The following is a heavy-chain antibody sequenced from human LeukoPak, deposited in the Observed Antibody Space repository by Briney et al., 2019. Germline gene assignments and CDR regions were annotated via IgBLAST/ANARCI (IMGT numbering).Heavy chain of an antibody. CDR2: ISYDGSDK. V-gene: IGHV3-30*18. CDR1: GFTFSSYD. Sequence: GGSLRLSYATSGFTFSSYDMHWVRQAPGKGLEWVAVISYDGSDKTYGDSVKGRFTISRENSKNTVYLQMNSLRAEDTAVYYCAKNDYGDYVHWGQGTLVTVSS. CDR3: AKNDYGDYVH. J-gene: IGHJ4*02. D-gene: IGHD4-17*01.